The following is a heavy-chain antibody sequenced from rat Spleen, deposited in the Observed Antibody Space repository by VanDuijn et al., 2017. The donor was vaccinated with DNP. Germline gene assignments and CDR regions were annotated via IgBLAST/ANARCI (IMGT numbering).Heavy chain of an antibody. J-gene: IGHJ4*01. CDR2: ISYNGGTP. Sequence: EVLLVESDGGLVQPGRSLKLSCAVSGFTFNDYYMAWVRQAPKKGLEWVATISYNGGTPYYRDSVKGRFTISRDNAQSTLYLQMDSLRSEDTATYYCARHRTIMPYYYSMDAWGQGASVTVSS. V-gene: IGHV5-7*01. D-gene: IGHD1-12*01. CDR1: GFTFNDYY. CDR3: ARHRTIMPYYYSMDA.